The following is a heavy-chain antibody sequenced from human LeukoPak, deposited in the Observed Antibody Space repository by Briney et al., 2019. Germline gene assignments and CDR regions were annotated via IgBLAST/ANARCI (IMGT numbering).Heavy chain of an antibody. CDR1: GGSISSSDYY. J-gene: IGHJ6*03. CDR3: ASRSYCYFYMDV. V-gene: IGHV4-39*01. CDR2: IYYSGST. Sequence: SETLSLTCTVSGGSISSSDYYWGWIRQPPGKGLEWIGSIYYSGSTYYNPSLKSRVTISVDTSKNQFSLKLSSVTAADTAVYFCASRSYCYFYMDVWGKGTTVTVSS.